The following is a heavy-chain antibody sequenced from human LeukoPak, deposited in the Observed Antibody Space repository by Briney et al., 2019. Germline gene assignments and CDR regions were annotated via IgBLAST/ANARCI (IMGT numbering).Heavy chain of an antibody. CDR2: IYYSGST. V-gene: IGHV4-59*01. D-gene: IGHD5-24*01. Sequence: KPSESLSLTCTVSGGSINSYYWSWIRQPPGKGLEWIGYIYYSGSTNYNPSLKSRVTISVDTSKNQFSLKMSSVTAADTAVYYCARARDGHINDWFDPWGQGTLVTVSS. CDR3: ARARDGHINDWFDP. J-gene: IGHJ5*02. CDR1: GGSINSYY.